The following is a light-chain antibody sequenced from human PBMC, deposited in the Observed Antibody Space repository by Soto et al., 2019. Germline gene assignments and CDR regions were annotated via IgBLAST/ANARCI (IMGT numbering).Light chain of an antibody. Sequence: QSALTQPASVSGSPGQSITISCTGTSSDVGGYNSVSWYQQHPGKAPKLILYDVTDRPSGVSYRFSGSKSGNTASLTISGLQAADEADYFCSSFTSSMTNVFGRGTKVTVL. CDR1: SSDVGGYNS. J-gene: IGLJ1*01. CDR2: DVT. CDR3: SSFTSSMTNV. V-gene: IGLV2-14*01.